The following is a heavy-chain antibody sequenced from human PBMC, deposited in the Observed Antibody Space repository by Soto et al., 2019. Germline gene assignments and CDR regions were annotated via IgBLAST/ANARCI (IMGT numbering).Heavy chain of an antibody. D-gene: IGHD3-3*01. CDR2: IKQDGSEE. CDR3: ARVGLRFLEWLFNPGYGMDV. CDR1: GFTFSSYW. Sequence: LRLSCAASGFTFSSYWMSWVRHAPVNGLELVANIKQDGSEEYYVDSVKGRFTISRDNAKNSLYLQLNSLRAEDTAVYYCARVGLRFLEWLFNPGYGMDVWGQGTTVTVSS. V-gene: IGHV3-7*01. J-gene: IGHJ6*02.